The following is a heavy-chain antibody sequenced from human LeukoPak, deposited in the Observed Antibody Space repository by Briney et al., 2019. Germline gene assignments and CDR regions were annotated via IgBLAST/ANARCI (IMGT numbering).Heavy chain of an antibody. CDR2: INHSGST. Sequence: PSETLSLTCAVYGGSFSGYYWSWIRQPPGKGLEWIGEINHSGSTNYNPSLKSRVTISVDTSKNQFSLKLSSVTAADTAVYYCARGRSYYYGSGSLGGRTYYYGMDVWGQGTTVTVSS. CDR1: GGSFSGYY. D-gene: IGHD3-10*01. CDR3: ARGRSYYYGSGSLGGRTYYYGMDV. J-gene: IGHJ6*02. V-gene: IGHV4-34*01.